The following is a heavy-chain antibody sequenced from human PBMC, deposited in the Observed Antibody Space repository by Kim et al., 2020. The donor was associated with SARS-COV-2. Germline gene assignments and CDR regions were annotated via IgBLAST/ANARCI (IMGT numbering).Heavy chain of an antibody. CDR3: ARGGGNDFWSGYPFDY. V-gene: IGHV3-11*06. D-gene: IGHD3-3*01. CDR1: GFTFSDYY. Sequence: GGSLRLSCAASGFTFSDYYMSWIRQAPGKGLEWVSYISSSSSYTNYADSVKGRFTISRDNAKNSLYLQMNSLRAEDTAVYYCARGGGNDFWSGYPFDYWGQGTLVIVSS. CDR2: ISSSSSYT. J-gene: IGHJ4*02.